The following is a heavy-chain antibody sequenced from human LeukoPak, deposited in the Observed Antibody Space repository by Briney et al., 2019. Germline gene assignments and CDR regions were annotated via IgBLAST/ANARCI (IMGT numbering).Heavy chain of an antibody. V-gene: IGHV1-8*01. D-gene: IGHD6-19*01. J-gene: IGHJ4*02. CDR2: MNPNSGNT. Sequence: GASVKVSCKASGYTFTSYDINWVRQATGQGLESMGWMNPNSGNTGYAQKFQGRVTMTRDTSTSTVYMELSSLRSEDTAVYYCAREPQTGYSSGWPFDYWGQRTLVTVSS. CDR3: AREPQTGYSSGWPFDY. CDR1: GYTFTSYD.